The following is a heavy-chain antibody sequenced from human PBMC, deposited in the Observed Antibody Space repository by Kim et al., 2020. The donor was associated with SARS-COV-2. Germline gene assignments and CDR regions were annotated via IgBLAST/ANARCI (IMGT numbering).Heavy chain of an antibody. CDR1: GGSISSGNYF. Sequence: SETLSLTCTVSGGSISSGNYFWGWIRQPPGKGLEWIGNFYYGGSTYYSPSLKSRVTMSADTSQNQFSLRLRSVTAADTAVYYCARPHSGLGGGAWFDPCGPGTLFTLSS. D-gene: IGHD1-26*01. CDR3: ARPHSGLGGGAWFDP. J-gene: IGHJ5*02. CDR2: FYYGGST. V-gene: IGHV4-39*01.